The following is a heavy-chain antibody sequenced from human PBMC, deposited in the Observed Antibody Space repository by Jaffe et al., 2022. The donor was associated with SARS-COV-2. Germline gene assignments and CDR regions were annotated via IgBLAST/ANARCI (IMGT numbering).Heavy chain of an antibody. CDR1: GFSFGDYS. CDR2: IRSKHHGATT. CDR3: TSQYCSYTNCFAWFDY. D-gene: IGHD2-2*01. Sequence: EVQVVESGGGLVQPGRSLRLSCTASGFSFGDYSVSWFRQAPGKGLEWVGFIRSKHHGATTEYAASVRGRFTISRDDSKGVAYLQMNSLISEDTALYFCTSQYCSYTNCFAWFDYWGRGTLVTVSS. V-gene: IGHV3-49*03. J-gene: IGHJ4*02.